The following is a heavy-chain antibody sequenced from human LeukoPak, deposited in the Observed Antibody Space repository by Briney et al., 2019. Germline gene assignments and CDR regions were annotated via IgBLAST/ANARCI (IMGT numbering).Heavy chain of an antibody. CDR3: ARGGSGNWNAPFDY. V-gene: IGHV3-11*04. CDR1: GGSISDYY. J-gene: IGHJ4*02. Sequence: LSLTCTVSGGSISDYYWTWIRQPPGKGLEWVSSISSSTSSIYYADSVKGRFTISRDNAKNSLYLQMNSLRTEDTAVYYCARGGSGNWNAPFDYWGQGTLVTVSS. D-gene: IGHD1-1*01. CDR2: ISSSTSSI.